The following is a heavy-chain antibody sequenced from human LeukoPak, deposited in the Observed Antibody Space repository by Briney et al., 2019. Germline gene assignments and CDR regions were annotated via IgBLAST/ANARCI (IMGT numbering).Heavy chain of an antibody. Sequence: GASVKVSCKASGYTFTGYYMHWVRQTPGQGLEWMGWISAYNGNTNYAQKLQGRVTMTTDTSTSTAYMELRSLRSDDTAVYYCARDSHSGSDLDYWGQGTLVTVSS. CDR2: ISAYNGNT. CDR1: GYTFTGYY. V-gene: IGHV1-18*04. CDR3: ARDSHSGSDLDY. J-gene: IGHJ4*02. D-gene: IGHD1-26*01.